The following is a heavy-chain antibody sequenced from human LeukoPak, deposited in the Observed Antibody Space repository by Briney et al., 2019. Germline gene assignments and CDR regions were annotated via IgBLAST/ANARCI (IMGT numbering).Heavy chain of an antibody. V-gene: IGHV4-31*03. D-gene: IGHD3-22*01. CDR1: GGSISSGGYY. Sequence: SETLSLTCTVSGGSISSGGYYWSWIRQHPGKGLEWIGYIYYSGSTYYNPSLKSRVTISVDTSKNQFSLKLSSVTAADTAVYYCARVDAPSYYDSSGYYYGDAFDIWGQGTMVTVSS. CDR2: IYYSGST. CDR3: ARVDAPSYYDSSGYYYGDAFDI. J-gene: IGHJ3*02.